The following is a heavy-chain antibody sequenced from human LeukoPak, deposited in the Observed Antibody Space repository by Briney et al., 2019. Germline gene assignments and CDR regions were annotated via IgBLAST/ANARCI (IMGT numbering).Heavy chain of an antibody. V-gene: IGHV3-21*01. Sequence: GGSLRLSCAASEFTFSTYCMHWVRQAPGKGLEWVSSISSSSSYIYYADSVKGRFTISRDNAKNSLYLQMNSLRAEDTAVYYCARDCSSTSCHDYWGQGTLVTVSS. CDR3: ARDCSSTSCHDY. J-gene: IGHJ4*02. D-gene: IGHD2-2*01. CDR1: EFTFSTYC. CDR2: ISSSSSYI.